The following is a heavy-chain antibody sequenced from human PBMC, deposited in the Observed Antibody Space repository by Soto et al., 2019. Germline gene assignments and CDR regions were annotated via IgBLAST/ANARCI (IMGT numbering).Heavy chain of an antibody. CDR1: GYTFTSYG. D-gene: IGHD3-22*01. CDR3: ARVRYYYDSSGHYWYFDL. J-gene: IGHJ2*01. Sequence: ASVKVSCKASGYTFTSYGISWVRQAPGQGLEWMGWISAYNGNTNYAQKLQGRVTMTTDTSTSTAYMELRSLRSDDTAVYYCARVRYYYDSSGHYWYFDLWGRGTLVPVSS. V-gene: IGHV1-18*04. CDR2: ISAYNGNT.